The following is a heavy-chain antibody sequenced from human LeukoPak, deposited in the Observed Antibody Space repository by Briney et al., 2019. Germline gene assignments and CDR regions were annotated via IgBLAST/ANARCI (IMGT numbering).Heavy chain of an antibody. J-gene: IGHJ4*02. Sequence: GGSLRLSCAASGFTFSSYGMHWVRQAPGKGLAWVSFIRHDGTKIYYADSVKGRFTISRDNSKNTLYLQFSSLRAEDTAVYYCAKLVGAIPSDYWGQGTLVTVSS. V-gene: IGHV3-30*02. D-gene: IGHD1-26*01. CDR2: IRHDGTKI. CDR3: AKLVGAIPSDY. CDR1: GFTFSSYG.